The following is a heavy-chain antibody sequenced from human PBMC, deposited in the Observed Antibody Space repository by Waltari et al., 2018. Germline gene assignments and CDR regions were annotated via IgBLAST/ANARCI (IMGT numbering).Heavy chain of an antibody. D-gene: IGHD2-2*01. J-gene: IGHJ4*02. Sequence: QVQLVQSGAEVKKPGSSVQVSCKASGGTFSSYAISWVRQAPGQGLEWMGGIIPIFGTANYAQKFQGRVTITADESTSTAYMELSSLRSEDTAVYYCARWDIVVVPAAKRGYFDYWGQGTLVTVSS. CDR2: IIPIFGTA. V-gene: IGHV1-69*12. CDR3: ARWDIVVVPAAKRGYFDY. CDR1: GGTFSSYA.